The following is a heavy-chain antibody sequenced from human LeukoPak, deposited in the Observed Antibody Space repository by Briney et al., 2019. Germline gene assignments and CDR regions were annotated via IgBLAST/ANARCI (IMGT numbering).Heavy chain of an antibody. CDR2: INSDGSST. V-gene: IGHV3-74*01. Sequence: GGSLRLSFAASGFTFSYYWMHWVRQAPGKGLVWVSRINSDGSSTSYADSVEGRLTISRDNAKNSLYLQMNSLRAEDTAVYYCARVSGPRDYYYGMDVWGQGTTVTVSS. CDR3: ARVSGPRDYYYGMDV. J-gene: IGHJ6*02. CDR1: GFTFSYYW. D-gene: IGHD2-15*01.